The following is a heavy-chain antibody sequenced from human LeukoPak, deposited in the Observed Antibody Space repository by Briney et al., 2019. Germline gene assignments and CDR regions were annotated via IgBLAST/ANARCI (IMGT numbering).Heavy chain of an antibody. CDR2: IIPILGIA. D-gene: IGHD6-19*01. Sequence: ASVKVSCKASGGTFSSYAISWVRQAPGQGLEWMGRIIPILGIANYAQKFQGRVTVTTDTSTGTVFMELRNLNTDDTAVYYCARDPSNTSGRYLFFDYWGQGTLVTVSS. CDR1: GGTFSSYA. V-gene: IGHV1-69*04. J-gene: IGHJ4*02. CDR3: ARDPSNTSGRYLFFDY.